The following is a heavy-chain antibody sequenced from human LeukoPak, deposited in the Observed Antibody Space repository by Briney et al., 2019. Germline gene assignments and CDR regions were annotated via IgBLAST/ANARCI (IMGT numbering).Heavy chain of an antibody. D-gene: IGHD3-22*01. CDR2: INPDGSEK. Sequence: GGSLRLSCAASGFTFSNYWMSWVRQAPGKGLEWVANINPDGSEKNYVDSVRGRFTISRDNAKNSLDLQMNSLRAEDTAVYYCARHVVAVGFDYWGQGTLVTVSS. CDR1: GFTFSNYW. CDR3: ARHVVAVGFDY. V-gene: IGHV3-7*01. J-gene: IGHJ4*02.